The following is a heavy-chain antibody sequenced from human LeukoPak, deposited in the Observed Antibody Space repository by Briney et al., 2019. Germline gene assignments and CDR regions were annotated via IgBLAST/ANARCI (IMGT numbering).Heavy chain of an antibody. CDR2: ISDSGGST. V-gene: IGHV3-23*01. CDR3: AKRRWLGGIGVADPFDY. Sequence: GGSLRLSCSASGFTFTRYAMSWVRQGPGKGLEWVSVISDSGGSTYYADSVKGRFTISRDNSKNTLYLQMNSLRADDTAVYYCAKRRWLGGIGVADPFDYWGQGTLVTVSS. D-gene: IGHD6-19*01. CDR1: GFTFTRYA. J-gene: IGHJ4*02.